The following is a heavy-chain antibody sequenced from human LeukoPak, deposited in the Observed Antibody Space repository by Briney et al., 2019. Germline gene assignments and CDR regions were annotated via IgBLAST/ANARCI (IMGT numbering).Heavy chain of an antibody. CDR2: IYTSGST. V-gene: IGHV4-4*07. J-gene: IGHJ5*02. Sequence: PSETLSLTCTVSGGSISSYYWSWIRQPAGKGLEWIGRIYTSGSTNYNPSLKSRVTMSVDTSKNQFSLKLSSVTAADTAVYYCARHGYCSSTSWCCFDPWGQGTLVTVSS. D-gene: IGHD2-2*01. CDR1: GGSISSYY. CDR3: ARHGYCSSTSWCCFDP.